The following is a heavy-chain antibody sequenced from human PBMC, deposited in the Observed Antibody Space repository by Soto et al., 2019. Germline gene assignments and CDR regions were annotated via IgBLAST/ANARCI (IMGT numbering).Heavy chain of an antibody. D-gene: IGHD1-1*01. CDR1: GGSISSHY. Sequence: SETLSLTCSVSGGSISSHYWSWIRQPPGKGLEWIGNIHYSGNTDYNPSLKSRVTISVDTSRTQFSLKLTSVTAADTAVYYCARQGTVSPYLFGYWGQGTLVTVSS. J-gene: IGHJ4*02. CDR3: ARQGTVSPYLFGY. CDR2: IHYSGNT. V-gene: IGHV4-59*08.